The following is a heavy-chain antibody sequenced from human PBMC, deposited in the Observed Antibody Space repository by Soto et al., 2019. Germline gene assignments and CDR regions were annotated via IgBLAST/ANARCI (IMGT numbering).Heavy chain of an antibody. CDR1: GYSFTNYG. CDR3: ARTTATTIRFSFDT. D-gene: IGHD4-17*01. Sequence: GASVKVSCKASGYSFTNYGISWVRQAPGRGLEWMGWISPYNGNTDYAQSLQGRVSMTTDTSTSMTTDTPTSTAYMELRSLRSDDTAVYYCARTTATTIRFSFDTWGQGTMVTVSS. CDR2: ISPYNGNT. V-gene: IGHV1-18*01. J-gene: IGHJ3*02.